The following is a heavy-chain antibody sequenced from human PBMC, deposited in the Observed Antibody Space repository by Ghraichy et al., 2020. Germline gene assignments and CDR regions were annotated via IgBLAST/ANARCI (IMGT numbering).Heavy chain of an antibody. CDR1: GGSIRPYY. CDR3: ARRGRGYSLYYYGLDV. Sequence: SETLSLTCSVSGGSIRPYYWSWIRQPPGKGLEWIGYVHYTRGSDYDPSLKSRVTISVDTSKNQFSLRLTSVTAADTAVYYCARRGRGYSLYYYGLDVWGQGTTVTVSS. CDR2: VHYTRGS. J-gene: IGHJ6*02. D-gene: IGHD5-18*01. V-gene: IGHV4-59*08.